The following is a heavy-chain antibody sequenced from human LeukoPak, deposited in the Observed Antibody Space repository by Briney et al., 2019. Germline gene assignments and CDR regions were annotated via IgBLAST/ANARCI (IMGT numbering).Heavy chain of an antibody. CDR2: INPNSGGT. Sequence: ASVKVSCEASGYTFTSYYMHWVRQAPGQGLEWMGWINPNSGGTNYAQKFQGRVTMTRDTSISTAYMELSRLRSDDTAVYYCARELNYDSSGYYFDYWGQGTLVTVSS. V-gene: IGHV1-2*02. CDR1: GYTFTSYY. J-gene: IGHJ4*02. CDR3: ARELNYDSSGYYFDY. D-gene: IGHD3-22*01.